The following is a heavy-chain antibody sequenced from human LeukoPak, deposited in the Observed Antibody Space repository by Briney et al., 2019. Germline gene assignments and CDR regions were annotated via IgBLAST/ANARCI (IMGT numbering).Heavy chain of an antibody. Sequence: SETLSLTCTVSGYSISSGYYWGWIRQPPGKGLEWIGSIYYRGNTYYNPSLKGRVTISLDTSNNQLSLNLTSVTAADTAVYYCAGPDYYYYGMDVWGRGTTVTVSS. V-gene: IGHV4-38-2*02. CDR2: IYYRGNT. CDR3: AGPDYYYYGMDV. J-gene: IGHJ6*02. CDR1: GYSISSGYY.